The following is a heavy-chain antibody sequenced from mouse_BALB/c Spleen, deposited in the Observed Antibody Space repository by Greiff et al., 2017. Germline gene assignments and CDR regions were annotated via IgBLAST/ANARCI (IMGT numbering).Heavy chain of an antibody. D-gene: IGHD2-14*01. CDR1: GFTFSSYA. CDR2: ISSGGSYT. V-gene: IGHV5-9-4*01. J-gene: IGHJ2*01. CDR3: ARHGVRQGYFDY. Sequence: EVQRVESGGGLVKPGGSLKLSCAASGFTFSSYAMSWVRQSPGKRLEWVAEISSGGSYTYYPDTVTGRFTISRDNAKNTLYLEMSSLRSEDTAMYYCARHGVRQGYFDYWGQGTTLTVSS.